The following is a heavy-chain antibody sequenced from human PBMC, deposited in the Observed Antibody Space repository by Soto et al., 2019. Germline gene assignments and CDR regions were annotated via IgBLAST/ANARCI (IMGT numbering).Heavy chain of an antibody. CDR1: GGSFSCYY. CDR2: INHSGST. CDR3: ARRARGITIFGVVRNWFDP. J-gene: IGHJ5*02. V-gene: IGHV4-34*01. D-gene: IGHD3-3*01. Sequence: PSETLSLTCAVYGGSFSCYYLSWIRQPPGKGLEWIGEINHSGSTNYNPSLKSRVTISVDTSKNQFSLKLSSVTAADTAVYYCARRARGITIFGVVRNWFDPWGQGTLVTVSS.